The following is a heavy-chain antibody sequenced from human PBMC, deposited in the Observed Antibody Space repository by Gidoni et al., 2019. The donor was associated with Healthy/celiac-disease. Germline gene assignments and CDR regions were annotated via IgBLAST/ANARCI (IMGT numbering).Heavy chain of an antibody. CDR3: ASNGYSGYDSLYPGAFDI. Sequence: QVQLVQSGAEVKKPGSSVKVSCKASGGTFSSYAISWVRQAPGQGLEWMGGIIPIFGTANYAQKFQGRVTITADESTSTAYMELSSLRSEDTAVYYCASNGYSGYDSLYPGAFDIWGQGTMVTVSS. CDR1: GGTFSSYA. V-gene: IGHV1-69*01. CDR2: IIPIFGTA. J-gene: IGHJ3*02. D-gene: IGHD5-12*01.